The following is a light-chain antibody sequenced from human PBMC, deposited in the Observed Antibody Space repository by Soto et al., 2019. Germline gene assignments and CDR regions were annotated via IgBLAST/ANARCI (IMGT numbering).Light chain of an antibody. CDR2: GAS. CDR1: QSVNSNY. V-gene: IGKV3-20*01. CDR3: QQYDNSIT. Sequence: EIVLTQSPDTVSLSPGETATLSCRASQSVNSNYLAWYQHKPGQAPRLLIYGASNRATGIPDRFSGSGSGTAFSLTISRLEPDEFAVFYCQQYDNSITFGQGTRLEIE. J-gene: IGKJ5*01.